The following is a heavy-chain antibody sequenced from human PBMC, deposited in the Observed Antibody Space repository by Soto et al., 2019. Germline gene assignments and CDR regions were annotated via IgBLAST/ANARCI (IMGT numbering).Heavy chain of an antibody. V-gene: IGHV3-23*01. Sequence: EVQLLESGGGLVQPGGSLRLSCAASGFTFTSYAMIWVRQAPGKGLEWVSAISGSGGSTYYADSVKGRFTISSYNSKNTVYLQMNSLRAEDTAVYYCARVQCTGGSCFSSYYYYYGMDVWGQGTTVTVSS. J-gene: IGHJ6*02. D-gene: IGHD2-15*01. CDR3: ARVQCTGGSCFSSYYYYYGMDV. CDR1: GFTFTSYA. CDR2: ISGSGGST.